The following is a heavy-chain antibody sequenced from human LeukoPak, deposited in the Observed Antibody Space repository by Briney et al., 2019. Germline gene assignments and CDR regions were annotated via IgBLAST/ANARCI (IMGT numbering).Heavy chain of an antibody. J-gene: IGHJ4*02. D-gene: IGHD6-13*01. Sequence: PSETLSLTCTVSGGSLSPYYSSWIRQSPGEGLGWIGYISYSGSTNSNPSPKSRDAISVDMSKPQFYLEWSTVTAADPPVYYCARGRYVTTRGGAAAGFLDYWGQGTLVTVST. V-gene: IGHV4-59*12. CDR3: ARGRYVTTRGGAAAGFLDY. CDR1: GGSLSPYY. CDR2: ISYSGST.